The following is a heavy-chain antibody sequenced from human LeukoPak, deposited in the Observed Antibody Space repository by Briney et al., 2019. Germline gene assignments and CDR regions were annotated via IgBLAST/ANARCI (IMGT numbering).Heavy chain of an antibody. Sequence: PGRSLRLSCAASGFTFSSYGMHWVRQAPGKGLEWVAVISYDGSNKYYADSVKGRFTISRDNSKNTLYLQMNSLRAEDTAVYYCAKDLGIWGSYRSPQFDYWGRGTLVTVSS. CDR3: AKDLGIWGSYRSPQFDY. CDR2: ISYDGSNK. CDR1: GFTFSSYG. D-gene: IGHD3-16*02. V-gene: IGHV3-30*18. J-gene: IGHJ4*02.